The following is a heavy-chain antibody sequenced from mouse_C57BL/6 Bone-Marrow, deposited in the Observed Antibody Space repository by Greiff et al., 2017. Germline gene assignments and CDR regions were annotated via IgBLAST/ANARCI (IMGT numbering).Heavy chain of an antibody. V-gene: IGHV1-50*01. D-gene: IGHD1-1*02. CDR2: IDPSDSYT. CDR1: GYTFTSYW. Sequence: QVQLQQPGAELVKPGASVKLSCKASGYTFTSYWMQWVKQRPGQGLEWIGEIDPSDSYTNYNQKFKGQATLTVDTSSSTAYMQLSSLTSEDSAVYYCAFIWSFAYWGEGTLGTVSA. J-gene: IGHJ3*01. CDR3: AFIWSFAY.